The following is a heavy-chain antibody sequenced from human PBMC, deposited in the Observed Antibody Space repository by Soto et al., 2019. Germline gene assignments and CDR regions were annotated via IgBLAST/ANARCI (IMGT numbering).Heavy chain of an antibody. Sequence: HPGGSLRLSCAASGFTFSSDAMSWVRQAPGKGLEWVSAISGSGGSTYYADSVKGRFTISRDNSKNTLYLQMNSLRAEDTAVYYCAKLGFSSGWSQGDYWGQGTLVTVSS. CDR2: ISGSGGST. CDR1: GFTFSSDA. D-gene: IGHD6-19*01. J-gene: IGHJ4*02. V-gene: IGHV3-23*01. CDR3: AKLGFSSGWSQGDY.